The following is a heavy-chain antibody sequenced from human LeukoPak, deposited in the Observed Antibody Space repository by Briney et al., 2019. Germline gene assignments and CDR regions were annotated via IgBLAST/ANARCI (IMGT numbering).Heavy chain of an antibody. V-gene: IGHV3-48*03. CDR2: ISSSGSTI. CDR3: ARDPDYYDSSGYLRSAEYFQH. D-gene: IGHD3-22*01. CDR1: GFTFSSYE. Sequence: GGSLRLSCAASGFTFSSYEMNWVRQAPGKGLEWVSYISSSGSTIYYADSVKGRFTISRDNAKNSLYLQMNSLRADDTAVYYCARDPDYYDSSGYLRSAEYFQHWGQDTLVTVSS. J-gene: IGHJ1*01.